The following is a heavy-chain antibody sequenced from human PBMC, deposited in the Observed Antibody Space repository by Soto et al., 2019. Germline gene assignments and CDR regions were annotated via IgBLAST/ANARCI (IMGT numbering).Heavy chain of an antibody. D-gene: IGHD2-15*01. Sequence: PGGSLRLSCAASGFTFSSYWMHWVRQAPGKGLVWVSRINSDGSSTSYADSVKGRFTISRDNAKNTLYLQMNSLRAEDTAVYYCARDLVVVLVAAKHYYYGMDVWGQGTTVTVSS. V-gene: IGHV3-74*01. CDR1: GFTFSSYW. CDR2: INSDGSST. J-gene: IGHJ6*02. CDR3: ARDLVVVLVAAKHYYYGMDV.